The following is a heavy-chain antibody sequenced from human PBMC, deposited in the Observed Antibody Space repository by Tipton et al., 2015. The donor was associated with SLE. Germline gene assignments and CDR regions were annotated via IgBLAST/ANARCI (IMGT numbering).Heavy chain of an antibody. CDR3: AKDGSSGYYDY. CDR2: ISWNSGSI. CDR1: GGSISSYY. J-gene: IGHJ4*02. D-gene: IGHD3-22*01. Sequence: SLRLSCTVSGGSISSYYWSWIRQPPGKGLEWVSGISWNSGSIGYADSVKGRFTISRDNAKNSLYLQMTSLRAEDTALYYCAKDGSSGYYDYWGQGTLVTVSS. V-gene: IGHV3-9*01.